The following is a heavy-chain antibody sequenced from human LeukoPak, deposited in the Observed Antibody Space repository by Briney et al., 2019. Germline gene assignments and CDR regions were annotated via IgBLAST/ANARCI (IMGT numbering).Heavy chain of an antibody. V-gene: IGHV3-30*18. CDR3: AKDLDGDYALGFDY. CDR2: ISYDGSNK. J-gene: IGHJ4*02. Sequence: GGSLRLSCAASGFTFSSYGMNWVRQAPGKGLEWVAVISYDGSNKYYADSVKGRFTISRDNSKNTLYLQMNSLRAEDTAVYYCAKDLDGDYALGFDYWGQGTLVTVSS. D-gene: IGHD4-17*01. CDR1: GFTFSSYG.